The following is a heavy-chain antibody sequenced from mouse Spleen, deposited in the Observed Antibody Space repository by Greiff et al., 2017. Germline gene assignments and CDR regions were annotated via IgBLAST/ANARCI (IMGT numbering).Heavy chain of an antibody. CDR2: IDTSDSYT. CDR1: GYTFTDYW. Sequence: VKLMESGAELVMPGASVKMSCKASGYTFTDYWMHWVKQRPGQGLEWIGAIDTSDSYTSYNQKFKGKATLTVDESSSTAYMQLSSLTSEDSAVYYCLYYGQLRGYWGQGTTLTVSS. D-gene: IGHD2-1*01. CDR3: LYYGQLRGY. J-gene: IGHJ2*01. V-gene: IGHV1-69*01.